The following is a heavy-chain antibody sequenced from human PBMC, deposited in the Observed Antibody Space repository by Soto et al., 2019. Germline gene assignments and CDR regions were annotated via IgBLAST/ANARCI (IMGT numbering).Heavy chain of an antibody. CDR3: ARHIKGLQLWLGWFDP. Sequence: QVQLVQSGAEVKKPGASVKVSCKASGYTFTSHGISWVRQAPGQGLEWMGWNSAYNGNTNYAQKLQGRVTMTTDTSTSTAYMELRSLRSDDTAVYYCARHIKGLQLWLGWFDPWGQGTLVTVSS. CDR2: NSAYNGNT. D-gene: IGHD5-18*01. J-gene: IGHJ5*02. V-gene: IGHV1-18*01. CDR1: GYTFTSHG.